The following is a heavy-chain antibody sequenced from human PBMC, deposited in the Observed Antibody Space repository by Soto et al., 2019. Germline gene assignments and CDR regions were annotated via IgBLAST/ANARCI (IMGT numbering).Heavy chain of an antibody. Sequence: GGSLRLSCAASGFTFSDYSMNWVRQAPGKGLEWLSSISSSSSTMYYADSVKGRFTISRDDAKNSLYLQMNSLRDEDTAVYYCARGDYYYYGLDVWGQGTTVTVSS. CDR3: ARGDYYYYGLDV. J-gene: IGHJ6*02. CDR2: ISSSSSTM. CDR1: GFTFSDYS. D-gene: IGHD3-16*01. V-gene: IGHV3-48*02.